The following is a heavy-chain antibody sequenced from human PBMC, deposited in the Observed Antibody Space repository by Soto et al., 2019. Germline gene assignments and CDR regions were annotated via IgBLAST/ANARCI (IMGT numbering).Heavy chain of an antibody. J-gene: IGHJ5*02. V-gene: IGHV4-31*01. Sequence: QVQLQESGPGLVKPSQTLSLTCTVSGGSISSGGYYWSWIRQHPGKGLEWIGYIYYSGSTYYNPSLKSPVTISIATSKNPFSLQLSSVTAAHTAVSYSPRPVFPWGPATLVTVSS. CDR3: PRPVFP. CDR1: GGSISSGGYY. CDR2: IYYSGST.